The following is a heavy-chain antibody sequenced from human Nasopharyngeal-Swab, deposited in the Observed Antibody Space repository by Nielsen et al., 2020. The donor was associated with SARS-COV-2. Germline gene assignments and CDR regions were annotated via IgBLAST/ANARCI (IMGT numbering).Heavy chain of an antibody. CDR2: ISWSSSMV. CDR3: AKVSARFLEWLHPFDY. J-gene: IGHJ4*02. V-gene: IGHV3-9*01. Sequence: SLKISCAASGFTLGEFAMHWVRQAPGKGLEWVSGISWSSSMVGYADSVKGRFTISRDNAKKSLYLQMNSLRPEDTALYYCAKVSARFLEWLHPFDYWGQGTLVTVSA. CDR1: GFTLGEFA. D-gene: IGHD3-3*01.